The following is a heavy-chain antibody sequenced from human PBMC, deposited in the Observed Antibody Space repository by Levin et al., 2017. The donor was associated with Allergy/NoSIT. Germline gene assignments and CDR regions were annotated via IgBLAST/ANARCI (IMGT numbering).Heavy chain of an antibody. CDR2: INPNSGGT. CDR3: ARDSRGGDDWYAFDI. CDR1: GYTFTGYY. J-gene: IGHJ3*02. D-gene: IGHD3-9*01. V-gene: IGHV1-2*02. Sequence: GESLKISCKASGYTFTGYYMHWVRQAPGQGLEWMGWINPNSGGTNYAQKFQGRVTMTRDTSISTAYMELSRLRSDDTAVYYCARDSRGGDDWYAFDIWGQGTMVTVSS.